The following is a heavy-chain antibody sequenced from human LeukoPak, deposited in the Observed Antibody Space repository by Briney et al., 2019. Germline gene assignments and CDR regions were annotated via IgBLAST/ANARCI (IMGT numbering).Heavy chain of an antibody. Sequence: GASVKVSCKASGYTFTSYGITWVRQAPGQGLVWMGWISVYNGNTNYAQNLQGRVTMTTDTSTSTAYMELRSLRSDDTAVYYCARGDLNWFDSWGQGTLVTVSS. V-gene: IGHV1-18*01. J-gene: IGHJ5*01. CDR1: GYTFTSYG. D-gene: IGHD3-3*01. CDR2: ISVYNGNT. CDR3: ARGDLNWFDS.